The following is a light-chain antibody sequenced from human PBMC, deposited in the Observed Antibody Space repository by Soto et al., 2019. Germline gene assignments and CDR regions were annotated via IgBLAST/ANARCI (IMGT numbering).Light chain of an antibody. Sequence: EIVMTQSPATLSVSPGERATLSCRASQSVNTNLAWYQQKPGQAPRLLISGASTRATGIPARFTGSGSGTEFTLTISSLQSEDIAIYYCQQYNNWPGTFGQGTKV. J-gene: IGKJ1*01. CDR1: QSVNTN. V-gene: IGKV3-15*01. CDR3: QQYNNWPGT. CDR2: GAS.